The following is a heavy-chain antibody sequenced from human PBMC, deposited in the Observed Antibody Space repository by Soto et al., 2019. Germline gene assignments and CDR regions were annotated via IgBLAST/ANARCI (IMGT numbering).Heavy chain of an antibody. J-gene: IGHJ6*02. CDR1: GGSISSGGYY. V-gene: IGHV4-31*03. CDR3: ARDVGGAATKLDPYYYYGMDV. Sequence: SETLSLTCTVSGGSISSGGYYWSWIRQHPGKGLEWIGYIYYSGSTYYNPSLKSRVTISVDTSKNQFSLKLSSVTAADTAVYYCARDVGGAATKLDPYYYYGMDVWGQGTTVTVSS. CDR2: IYYSGST. D-gene: IGHD6-25*01.